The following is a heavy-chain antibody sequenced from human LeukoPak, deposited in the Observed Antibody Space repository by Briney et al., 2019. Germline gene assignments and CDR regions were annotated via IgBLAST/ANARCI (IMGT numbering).Heavy chain of an antibody. CDR1: EVTFRTYX. CDR2: IXEDGSER. D-gene: IGHD3-22*01. CDR3: AKSPYYYDSSGYYYRDY. J-gene: IGHJ4*02. Sequence: PGGSLRLSCEASEVTFRTYXMNWVRQAPXXXXXXXXNIXEDGSERHYVDSVKGRFTISRDNAKNSLYLQMNSLRAEDTAVYYCAKSPYYYDSSGYYYRDYWGQGTLVTVSS. V-gene: IGHV3-7*03.